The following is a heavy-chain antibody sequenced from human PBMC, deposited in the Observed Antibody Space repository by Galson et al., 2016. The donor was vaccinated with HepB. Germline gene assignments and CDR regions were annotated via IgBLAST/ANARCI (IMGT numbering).Heavy chain of an antibody. J-gene: IGHJ4*02. D-gene: IGHD5-24*01. CDR2: ISRTSST. CDR1: GFTFSNYA. Sequence: SLRLSCAASGFTFSNYAMTWVRQPPGKGLEWVSGISRTSSTYYAESVRGPFTIPRDNFRRTLTLQMNSLTAEDTALYYCAQVGGPPGYNYPAPFDNWGQGTLVTVSS. CDR3: AQVGGPPGYNYPAPFDN. V-gene: IGHV3-23*01.